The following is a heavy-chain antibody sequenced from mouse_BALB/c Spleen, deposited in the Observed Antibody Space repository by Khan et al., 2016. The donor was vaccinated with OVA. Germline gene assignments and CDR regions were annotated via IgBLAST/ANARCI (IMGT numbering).Heavy chain of an antibody. CDR1: GYTFTSYW. V-gene: IGHV1S41*01. Sequence: DLVKPGAAVQLSCKASGYTFTSYWINWIKQRPGQGLEWIGRIGPGSGSTSYNEMFKGKATLTVDPSSSTAYIQHSSLSSEDSTVYFCARSNYYGSGLYAMDYWGQGTSVPVSS. CDR2: IGPGSGST. D-gene: IGHD1-1*01. CDR3: ARSNYYGSGLYAMDY. J-gene: IGHJ4*01.